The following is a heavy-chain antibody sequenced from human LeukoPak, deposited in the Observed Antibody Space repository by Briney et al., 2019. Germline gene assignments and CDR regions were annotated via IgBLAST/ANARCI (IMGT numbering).Heavy chain of an antibody. CDR1: GYTFTNYD. Sequence: ASVKVSCKASGYTFTNYDINWVRQATGQGLQWMGWMNPNSGNTGYAQKLQGRVTLTRNTSISTAYMELSSLKSEDTAVYYCARGSRLVRGVTSRRNYYFDYWGQGTLVTVSS. V-gene: IGHV1-8*01. CDR2: MNPNSGNT. D-gene: IGHD3-10*01. J-gene: IGHJ4*02. CDR3: ARGSRLVRGVTSRRNYYFDY.